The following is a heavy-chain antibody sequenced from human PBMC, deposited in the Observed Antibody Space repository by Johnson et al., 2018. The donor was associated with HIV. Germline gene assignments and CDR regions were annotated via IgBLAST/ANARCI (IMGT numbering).Heavy chain of an antibody. CDR2: ISGSGDST. V-gene: IGHV3-23*04. J-gene: IGHJ3*02. CDR1: GFTFSSYA. D-gene: IGHD1-26*01. Sequence: VQLVESGGGLVQRGGSLRLSCAASGFTFSSYAMSWVRQAPGKGLEWVSAISGSGDSTYYADSVKGRFTISRDNSKNTLYLQMNSLRAEDTAVYFCAKDRGDWELRMDALDIWGQGTMVTVSS. CDR3: AKDRGDWELRMDALDI.